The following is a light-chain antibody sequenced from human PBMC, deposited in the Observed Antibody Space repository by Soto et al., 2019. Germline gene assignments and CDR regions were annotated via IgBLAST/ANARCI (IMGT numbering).Light chain of an antibody. CDR3: QQRYAWPPIT. CDR1: RSVSSY. J-gene: IGKJ5*01. CDR2: DAS. V-gene: IGKV3-11*01. Sequence: EIVLTQSPATLSLSPGERATLSCRASRSVSSYLAWYQQNPGQAPRLLIYDASNRAAGIPARFSGSGSETDFTLPISNIEPEDFAVYYCQQRYAWPPITFGQGTRLEIK.